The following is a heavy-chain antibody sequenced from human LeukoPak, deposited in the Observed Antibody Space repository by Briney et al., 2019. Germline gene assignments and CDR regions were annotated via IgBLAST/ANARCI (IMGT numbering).Heavy chain of an antibody. CDR3: AKDRRPNSYRSGWLGY. CDR1: GFTFSSFG. CDR2: IRYDGSNK. V-gene: IGHV3-30*02. Sequence: GGSLRLSCAASGFTFSSFGMHWVRQAPGKGLEWVAFIRYDGSNKYYADSVKGRFTISRDNSKNTLYLQMNSLRGEDTAVYYCAKDRRPNSYRSGWLGYWGQGTLVTVSS. J-gene: IGHJ4*02. D-gene: IGHD6-19*01.